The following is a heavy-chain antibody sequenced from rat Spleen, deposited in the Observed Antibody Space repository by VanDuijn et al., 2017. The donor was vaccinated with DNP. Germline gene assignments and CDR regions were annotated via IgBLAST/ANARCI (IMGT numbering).Heavy chain of an antibody. D-gene: IGHD4-2*01. CDR1: GFSLTSYG. CDR3: TRGRRGYAMDA. Sequence: QVQLKESGPGLVQPSQTLSLTCTVSGFSLTSYGVSWVRQPPGKGLEWIAAISSGGSTYYNSALKSRLSISRDTSKSQVFLKMNSLQTEDTAIYFCTRGRRGYAMDAWGQGTSVTVSS. J-gene: IGHJ4*01. CDR2: ISSGGST. V-gene: IGHV2S12*01.